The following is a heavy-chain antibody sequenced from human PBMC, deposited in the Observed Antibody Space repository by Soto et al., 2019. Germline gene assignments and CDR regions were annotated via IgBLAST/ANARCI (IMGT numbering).Heavy chain of an antibody. Sequence: QLQLQESGPGLVKPSETLSLTCTVSGDSISSSSYYWGWIRQPPGKGLEGIGSIYYSGSTYYNPSLKSRVXXSXDXXRIHFSLKLISVTAADTAVYYCARQSYESSDYSDYWGQGTLVTVSS. CDR1: GDSISSSSYY. V-gene: IGHV4-39*01. CDR3: ARQSYESSDYSDY. J-gene: IGHJ4*02. D-gene: IGHD3-22*01. CDR2: IYYSGST.